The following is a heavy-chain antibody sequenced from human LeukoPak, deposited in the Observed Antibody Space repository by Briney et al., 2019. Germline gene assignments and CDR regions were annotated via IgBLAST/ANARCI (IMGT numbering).Heavy chain of an antibody. D-gene: IGHD3-10*01. CDR3: ARDPDLRGVIVARLTYYYYGMDV. J-gene: IGHJ6*02. CDR1: GGTFSSYA. Sequence: AASVKVSCKAPGGTFSSYAISWVRQAPGQGLEWMGRIIPILGIANYAQKFQGRVTITADKSTSTAYMELSSLRSEDTAVYYCARDPDLRGVIVARLTYYYYGMDVWGQGTTVTVSS. V-gene: IGHV1-69*04. CDR2: IIPILGIA.